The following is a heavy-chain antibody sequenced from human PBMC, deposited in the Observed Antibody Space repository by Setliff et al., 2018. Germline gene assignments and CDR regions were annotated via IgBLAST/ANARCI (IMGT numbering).Heavy chain of an antibody. CDR1: GYTFTGYA. J-gene: IGHJ4*02. CDR2: INAGNGNT. Sequence: ASVKVSCKASGYTFTGYAMHWVRQAPGQRLEWMGWINAGNGNTKYSQKFQGRVTITRDTSASTAYMELSSLSPEDTAVYYCARAPTYYDSSCYYLDYWGQGTLVTVSS. CDR3: ARAPTYYDSSCYYLDY. D-gene: IGHD3-22*01. V-gene: IGHV1-3*01.